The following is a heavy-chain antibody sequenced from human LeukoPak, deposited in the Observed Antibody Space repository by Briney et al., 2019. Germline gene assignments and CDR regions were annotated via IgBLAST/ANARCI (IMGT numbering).Heavy chain of an antibody. D-gene: IGHD3-10*01. J-gene: IGHJ6*03. CDR2: MNPNSGDT. V-gene: IGHV1-8*03. CDR3: ARGRDPPPDYYYYMDV. Sequence: ASVKFSCKASGYTFTSYDINWVRQATGQGLEWMGWMNPNSGDTGYAQKFQGRVTITRNTSISTAYMELSSLRSEDTAVYYCARGRDPPPDYYYYMDVWGKGTTVTVSS. CDR1: GYTFTSYD.